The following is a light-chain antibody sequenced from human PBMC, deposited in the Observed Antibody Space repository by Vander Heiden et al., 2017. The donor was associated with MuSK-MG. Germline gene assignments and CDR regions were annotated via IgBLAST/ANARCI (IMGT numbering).Light chain of an antibody. J-gene: IGLJ2*01. V-gene: IGLV2-14*03. CDR1: SGDIGAYNS. CDR2: DVN. Sequence: QSALTQPASVSGSPGQSITISCTGTSGDIGAYNSVSWYQQHPGKAPKLMILDVNSRPSGVSHRFSGSKSGNTASLTISGLQAEDEADYYCSSFASGSTDVIFGGGTKLTVL. CDR3: SSFASGSTDVI.